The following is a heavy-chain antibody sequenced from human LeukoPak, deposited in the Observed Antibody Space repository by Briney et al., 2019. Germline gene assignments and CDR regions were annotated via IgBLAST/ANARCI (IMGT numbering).Heavy chain of an antibody. CDR2: INPNSGGT. CDR1: GYTFTGYY. V-gene: IGHV1-2*02. Sequence: SVKVSCKASGYTFTGYYMHWVRQAPGQGLEWMGWINPNSGGTNYAQKFQGRVTMTRDTSISTAYMELSRLRSDDTAVYYCARGPIYGDYYYYYMDVWGKGTPVTVSS. J-gene: IGHJ6*03. CDR3: ARGPIYGDYYYYYMDV. D-gene: IGHD4-17*01.